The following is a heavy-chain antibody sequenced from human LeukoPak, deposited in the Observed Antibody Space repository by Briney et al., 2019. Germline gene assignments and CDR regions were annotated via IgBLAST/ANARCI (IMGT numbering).Heavy chain of an antibody. CDR3: ARDLGSNWNEGLDY. Sequence: PGGSLRLSCAASGFTFSSYGMHWVRQAPGKGLEWVAVIWFDGNNKYYADSVKGRFTISRDNSKNTLYLQMNSLRAEDTAVYNCARDLGSNWNEGLDYWGQGTLVTVSS. D-gene: IGHD1-1*01. CDR2: IWFDGNNK. J-gene: IGHJ4*02. V-gene: IGHV3-33*01. CDR1: GFTFSSYG.